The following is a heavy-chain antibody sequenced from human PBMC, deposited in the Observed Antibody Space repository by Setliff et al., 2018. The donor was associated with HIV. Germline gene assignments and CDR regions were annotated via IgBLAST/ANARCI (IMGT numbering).Heavy chain of an antibody. D-gene: IGHD1-26*01. J-gene: IGHJ6*03. CDR3: ASGPWSYFGYYMDV. Sequence: PGGSLRLSCATSGFTFTSYAIGWVRQAPGKGLEWVANIKQDGSEKYYVDSVKGRFTISRDNAKKSMYLQMNSLRAEDTAVYYCASGPWSYFGYYMDVWGKGATVTVSS. CDR1: GFTFTSYA. V-gene: IGHV3-7*01. CDR2: IKQDGSEK.